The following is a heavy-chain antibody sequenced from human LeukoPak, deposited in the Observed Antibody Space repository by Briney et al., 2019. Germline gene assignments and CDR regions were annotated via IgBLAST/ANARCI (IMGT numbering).Heavy chain of an antibody. J-gene: IGHJ4*02. Sequence: GGSLRLSCTASGFTFSTYGMHWVRQAPGKGLEWVANIKKDGSEKYYVDAVKGRFTISRDNAKTSLYLQMNSLRAEDTAVYYCARDLSGIAGYTYGRGIDYWGQGTLVTVSS. D-gene: IGHD5-18*01. CDR2: IKKDGSEK. CDR1: GFTFSTYG. V-gene: IGHV3-7*01. CDR3: ARDLSGIAGYTYGRGIDY.